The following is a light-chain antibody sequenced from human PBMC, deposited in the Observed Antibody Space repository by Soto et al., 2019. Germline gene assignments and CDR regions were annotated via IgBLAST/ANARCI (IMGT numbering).Light chain of an antibody. CDR3: QQRSNWPLT. V-gene: IGKV3-11*01. CDR2: DSS. Sequence: EIVLTQFPATLSLSPGDGATLSCRASQSVSSYLAWYQQKRGQPPRLLIYDSSNKATGIPARFSGSGSGTDFSLIISSLEPEDFAVYDCQQRSNWPLTFGGGTKVEIK. J-gene: IGKJ4*01. CDR1: QSVSSY.